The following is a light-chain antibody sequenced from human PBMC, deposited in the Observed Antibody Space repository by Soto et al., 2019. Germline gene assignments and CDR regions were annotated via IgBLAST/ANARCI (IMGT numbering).Light chain of an antibody. CDR2: GAN. V-gene: IGKV1-39*01. J-gene: IGKJ4*01. CDR3: QQSYTTPLT. Sequence: SVGDRVTISCRASQSISYDLNWYQQKPGKAPRLLIYGANSLESGVPLRFSGSGSRTDFTLTINNLQPEDFATYYCQQSYTTPLTFGGGTKVDIK. CDR1: QSISYD.